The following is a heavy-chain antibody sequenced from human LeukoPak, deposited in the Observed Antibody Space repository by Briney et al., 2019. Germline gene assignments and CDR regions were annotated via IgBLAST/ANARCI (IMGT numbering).Heavy chain of an antibody. CDR3: ARDLLEGYCSSTSCYGWFDP. CDR2: ICTSGST. D-gene: IGHD2-2*01. Sequence: SETLSLTCTVSGGSISSYYWSWIRQPAGKGLEWIGRICTSGSTNYNPSLKSRVTMSVDTSKNQFSLKLSSVTAADTAVYYCARDLLEGYCSSTSCYGWFDPWGQGTLVTVSS. V-gene: IGHV4-4*07. CDR1: GGSISSYY. J-gene: IGHJ5*02.